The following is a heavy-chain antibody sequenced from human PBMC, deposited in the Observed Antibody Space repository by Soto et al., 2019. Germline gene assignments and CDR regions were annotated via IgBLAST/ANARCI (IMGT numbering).Heavy chain of an antibody. J-gene: IGHJ4*02. Sequence: SETLSLTCTVSGGSMRNYFWTWIRQPPGKGLEWIGYIHYSGATSFFPSYNPSLRSRVTISEDTSKNQFSLKLLSVTTADTAVYFCAAGEASSRNLAPYYLDFWGQGTLVTVSS. D-gene: IGHD6-13*01. CDR3: AAGEASSRNLAPYYLDF. CDR2: IHYSGAT. V-gene: IGHV4-59*01. CDR1: GGSMRNYF.